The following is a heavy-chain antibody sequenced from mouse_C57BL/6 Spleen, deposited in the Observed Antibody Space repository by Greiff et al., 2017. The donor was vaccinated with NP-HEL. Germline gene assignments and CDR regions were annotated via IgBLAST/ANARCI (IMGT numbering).Heavy chain of an antibody. CDR2: IRLKSDNYAT. J-gene: IGHJ1*03. CDR3: TDFITTARYFDV. CDR1: GFTFSNYW. D-gene: IGHD1-1*01. Sequence: DVMLVESGGGLVQPGGSMKLSCVASGFTFSNYWMNWVRQSPEKGLEWVAQIRLKSDNYATHYAESVKGRFTISRDDSKSSVYLQMNNLRAEDTGIYYCTDFITTARYFDVWGTGTTVTVSS. V-gene: IGHV6-3*01.